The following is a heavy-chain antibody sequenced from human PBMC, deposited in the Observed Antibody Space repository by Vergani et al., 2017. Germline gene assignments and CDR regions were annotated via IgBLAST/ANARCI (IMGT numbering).Heavy chain of an antibody. CDR2: IYHADSDT. D-gene: IGHD3-22*01. CDR3: ARVGWSYYDSSGYYYAPGGWFDP. J-gene: IGHJ5*02. V-gene: IGHV5-51*03. CDR1: EYSFGNYW. Sequence: EVELVQSGPEMRKPGESLKISCKGSEYSFGNYWIGWLRQMPGKGLEWMGIIYHADSDTRYSPSFQGQVTISADKSISTAFLQWDSLKASDTALYYCARVGWSYYDSSGYYYAPGGWFDPWGQGTLVTVSS.